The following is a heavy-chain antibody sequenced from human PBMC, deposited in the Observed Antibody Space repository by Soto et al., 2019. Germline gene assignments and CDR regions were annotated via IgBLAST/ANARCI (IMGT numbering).Heavy chain of an antibody. J-gene: IGHJ4*02. CDR1: GFTVSRNY. Sequence: EVQLVETGGGLIQPGGSLRLSCAVSGFTVSRNYMTWVRQAPGKGLEWVSVIYSGGSTYYADSVKGRFSISRDISKNTLYLQMNSRRVEDTAVYYCSRVYSVYLDVWGQGNLVTVSS. CDR3: SRVYSVYLDV. CDR2: IYSGGST. D-gene: IGHD2-8*01. V-gene: IGHV3-53*02.